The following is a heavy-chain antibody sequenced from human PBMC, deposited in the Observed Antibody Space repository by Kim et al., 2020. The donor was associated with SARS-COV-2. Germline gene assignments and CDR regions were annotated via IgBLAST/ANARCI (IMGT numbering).Heavy chain of an antibody. J-gene: IGHJ6*03. CDR3: ARITGAYYYYYMDV. D-gene: IGHD1-20*01. V-gene: IGHV4-39*01. Sequence: NPSLKRRVTISVDTSKNQFSLKLSSVTAADTAVYYCARITGAYYYYYMDVWGKGTTVTVSS.